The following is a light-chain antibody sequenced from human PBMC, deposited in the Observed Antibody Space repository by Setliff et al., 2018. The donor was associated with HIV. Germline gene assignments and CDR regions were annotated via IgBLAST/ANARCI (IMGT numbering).Light chain of an antibody. CDR1: SSDVGGYNY. V-gene: IGLV2-14*03. CDR3: SSYTSSSTFYV. CDR2: DVS. J-gene: IGLJ1*01. Sequence: QSALTQPASVSGSPGQSITISCTGTSSDVGGYNYVSWYQQNPGKAPKLMIYDVSNRPSGVSNRFSGSKSGNTASLTISGLQAEDEADYYCSSYTSSSTFYVFGTGTKVTVL.